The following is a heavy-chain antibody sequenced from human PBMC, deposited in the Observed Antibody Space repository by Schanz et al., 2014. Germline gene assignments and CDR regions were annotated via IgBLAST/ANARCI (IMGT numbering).Heavy chain of an antibody. CDR1: GYTFISYG. Sequence: QVQLVQSGAEVKKPGASVKVSCKASGYTFISYGIKWVRQAPGQGLEWMGRIIPILGIANYAQKFQGRVTFTADKSTSTAYMELSSLKSEDTAVYYCAREVGLYDRGWFDPWGQGTLVTVSS. V-gene: IGHV1-69*04. CDR2: IIPILGIA. J-gene: IGHJ5*02. CDR3: AREVGLYDRGWFDP. D-gene: IGHD3-22*01.